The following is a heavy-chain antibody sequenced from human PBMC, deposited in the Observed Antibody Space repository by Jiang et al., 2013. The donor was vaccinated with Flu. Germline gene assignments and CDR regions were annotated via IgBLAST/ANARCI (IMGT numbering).Heavy chain of an antibody. J-gene: IGHJ3*02. Sequence: KPSQTLSLTCAISGDSVSSNSAAWNWFRQSPSRGLEWLGRTYYRSNWYNDSAVSVKSRIIINPDTSKNQFSLQLNSVTPEDTAVYYCARGGGAFDIWGQGTMVTVSS. CDR1: GDSVSSNSAA. V-gene: IGHV6-1*01. D-gene: IGHD3-10*01. CDR2: TYYRSNWYN. CDR3: ARGGGAFDI.